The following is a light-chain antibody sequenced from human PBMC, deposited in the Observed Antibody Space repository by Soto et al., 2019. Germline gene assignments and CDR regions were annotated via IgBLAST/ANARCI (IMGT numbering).Light chain of an antibody. Sequence: QSALTQPPSASGSPGQSVTISCTGTSSDIGGYNFVSWYQQHPGKAPKLMIDEVNKRPSGVPDRFSSSKSGNTASLTVSGLQAEDEADYYCSSYADTNNLVFGGGTKLTVL. CDR2: EVN. V-gene: IGLV2-8*01. CDR1: SSDIGGYNF. J-gene: IGLJ2*01. CDR3: SSYADTNNLV.